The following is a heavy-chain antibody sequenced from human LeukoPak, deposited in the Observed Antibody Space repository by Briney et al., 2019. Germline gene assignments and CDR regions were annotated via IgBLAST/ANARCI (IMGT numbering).Heavy chain of an antibody. D-gene: IGHD4-17*01. V-gene: IGHV4-30-2*01. J-gene: IGHJ4*02. Sequence: SQTLSLTCAVSGGSISSGGYSWSWIRQPPGKGLEGIGYIYHSGRTYYNPSLKSRVTISVDRSKNQFSLKLSSVTAADTAVYYCARVGYGDYGADYWGQGTLVTVSS. CDR1: GGSISSGGYS. CDR3: ARVGYGDYGADY. CDR2: IYHSGRT.